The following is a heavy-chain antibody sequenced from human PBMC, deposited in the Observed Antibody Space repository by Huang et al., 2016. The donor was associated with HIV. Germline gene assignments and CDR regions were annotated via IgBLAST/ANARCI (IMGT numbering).Heavy chain of an antibody. D-gene: IGHD6-13*01. CDR2: ISNSGGAI. J-gene: IGHJ3*01. CDR3: ARAGLAAAGAFDD. V-gene: IGHV3-11*01. Sequence: QVHLVESGGGLVKPGGSLRVSCAASGFKFSDYYMSWLRQYQGRGLEWVSYISNSGGAIDYADSVKGRFTISRDNAKNSLNLQMNNLRADDTGIYFCARAGLAAAGAFDDWGPGTQITVSS. CDR1: GFKFSDYY.